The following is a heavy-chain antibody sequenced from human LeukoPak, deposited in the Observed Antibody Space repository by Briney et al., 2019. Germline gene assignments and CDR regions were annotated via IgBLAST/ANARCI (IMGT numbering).Heavy chain of an antibody. J-gene: IGHJ5*02. CDR1: GGSISSSNW. D-gene: IGHD3-10*01. CDR3: ARGRYYDSGSYFAWFDP. V-gene: IGHV4-4*01. CDR2: IYHSGST. Sequence: SGTLSLTCAVSGGSISSSNWWSWVRQPPGKGLEWIGEIYHSGSTNYNPSLKSRVTISVDKSKNQFSLNLILMTAADTAVYCCARGRYYDSGSYFAWFDPWGQGTLVTVSS.